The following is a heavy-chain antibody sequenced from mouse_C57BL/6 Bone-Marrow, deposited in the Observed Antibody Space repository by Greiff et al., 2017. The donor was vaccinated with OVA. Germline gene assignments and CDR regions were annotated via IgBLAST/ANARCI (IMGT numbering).Heavy chain of an antibody. Sequence: VQLKESGAELVRPGASVKLSCTASGFNIKDDYMHWVKERPEQGLEWIGWIDPENGDTEYASKFQGKATITADTSSKTVYLHLSSLTSEDTAVYYCTTYRHWGQGTTLTVSS. J-gene: IGHJ2*01. CDR1: GFNIKDDY. V-gene: IGHV14-4*01. CDR3: TTYRH. CDR2: IDPENGDT.